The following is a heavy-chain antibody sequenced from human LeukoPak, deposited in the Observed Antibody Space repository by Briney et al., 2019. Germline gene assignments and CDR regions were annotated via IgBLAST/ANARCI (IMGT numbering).Heavy chain of an antibody. CDR1: GGSFSGYY. D-gene: IGHD4-23*01. CDR3: AKDWVGTVVSPNDY. CDR2: INHSGST. J-gene: IGHJ4*02. Sequence: SETLSLTCAVYGGSFSGYYWSWIRQPPGKGLEWIGEINHSGSTNYNPSLKSRVTISVDTSKNQFSLKLSSVTAADTAVYYCAKDWVGTVVSPNDYWGQGTLVTVSS. V-gene: IGHV4-34*01.